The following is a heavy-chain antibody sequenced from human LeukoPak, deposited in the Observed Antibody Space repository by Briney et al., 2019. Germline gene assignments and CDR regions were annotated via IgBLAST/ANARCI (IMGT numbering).Heavy chain of an antibody. Sequence: ASVKVSCKASEYTFTGYYMHWVRQAPGQGLEWMGWVNPNSGDTNYAQKFQGRATMTRDTSINTAYMELSSLISDDTAVYYCARGSRPYYFDYWGQGTLVTVSS. CDR3: ARGSRPYYFDY. D-gene: IGHD1-26*01. CDR1: EYTFTGYY. J-gene: IGHJ4*02. V-gene: IGHV1-2*02. CDR2: VNPNSGDT.